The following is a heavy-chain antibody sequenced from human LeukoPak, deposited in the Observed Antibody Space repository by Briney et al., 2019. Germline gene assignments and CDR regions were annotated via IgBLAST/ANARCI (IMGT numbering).Heavy chain of an antibody. J-gene: IGHJ4*02. D-gene: IGHD5-12*01. V-gene: IGHV3-21*01. CDR1: GFTFSSYS. Sequence: GGSLRLSCAASGFTFSSYSKNWVRQAPGKGLEWVSSISSSSSYIYYADSVKGRFTISRDNARNSLYLQMNSLRAEDTAVYYCARDRGGGYGLAYWGQGTLVTVSS. CDR3: ARDRGGGYGLAY. CDR2: ISSSSSYI.